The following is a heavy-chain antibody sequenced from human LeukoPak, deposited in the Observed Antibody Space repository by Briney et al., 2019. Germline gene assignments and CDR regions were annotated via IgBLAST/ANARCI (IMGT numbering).Heavy chain of an antibody. CDR1: GYTFTTLD. J-gene: IGHJ5*02. Sequence: ASVKVSFKASGYTFTTLDINWVRQAPGQGLEWMGWMNPNSGNTGYAQKFQGRVTMTRDTSTNTAYMELSSLTSEDTALYYCARSVSAASWFDPWGQGTLVTVSS. CDR3: ARSVSAASWFDP. V-gene: IGHV1-8*01. D-gene: IGHD6-13*01. CDR2: MNPNSGNT.